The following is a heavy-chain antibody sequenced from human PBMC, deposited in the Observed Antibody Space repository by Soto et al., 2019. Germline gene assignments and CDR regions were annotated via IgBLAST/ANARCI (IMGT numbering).Heavy chain of an antibody. CDR2: INPSGGST. D-gene: IGHD2-15*01. CDR3: ARDGGYCSGGSCYNPYYFDY. Sequence: ASVKVSCKASGYTFTSYAMHWVRQAPGQGLEWMGIINPSGGSTSYAQKFQGRVTMTRDTSTSTVYMELSSLRSEDTAVYYCARDGGYCSGGSCYNPYYFDYWGQGTLVTVSS. CDR1: GYTFTSYA. V-gene: IGHV1-46*01. J-gene: IGHJ4*02.